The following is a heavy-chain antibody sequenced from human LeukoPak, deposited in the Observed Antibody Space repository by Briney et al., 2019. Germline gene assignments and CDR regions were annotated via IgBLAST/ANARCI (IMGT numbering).Heavy chain of an antibody. V-gene: IGHV3-11*01. CDR3: VREATMTNIL. D-gene: IGHD2-21*01. Sequence: NPGGSLRLSCAASGFTFSDYYMTWIRQAPGKGLEWVSHNSRSSGTIYYADSVQGRFTVSRDNGKKSLYLQMSYLRAEDTAVYYCVREATMTNILWGQGTLVTVSS. CDR1: GFTFSDYY. CDR2: NSRSSGTI. J-gene: IGHJ4*02.